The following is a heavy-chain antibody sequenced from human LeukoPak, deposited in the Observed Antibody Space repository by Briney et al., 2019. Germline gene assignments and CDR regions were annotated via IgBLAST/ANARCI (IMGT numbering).Heavy chain of an antibody. CDR2: ISGSGGST. V-gene: IGHV3-23*01. CDR1: GLTFSSYA. CDR3: AKVATVTTDYYYGMDV. D-gene: IGHD4-17*01. J-gene: IGHJ6*02. Sequence: GGSLRLSCAASGLTFSSYAMSWVRQAPGKGLEWVSAISGSGGSTYYADSMKGRFTISRDNSKNTLYLQMNSLRAEDTAVYFCAKVATVTTDYYYGMDVWGQGTTVTVSS.